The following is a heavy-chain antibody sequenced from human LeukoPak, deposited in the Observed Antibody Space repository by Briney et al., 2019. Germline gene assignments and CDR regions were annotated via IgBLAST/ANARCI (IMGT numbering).Heavy chain of an antibody. V-gene: IGHV4-39*07. J-gene: IGHJ4*02. D-gene: IGHD1-26*01. CDR1: GGSISSSSYY. Sequence: SETLSLTCTVSGGSISSSSYYWGWIRQPPGTGLEWIGSIYYSGSTYYNPSLKSRVTISVDTSKNQFSLKLSSVTAADTAVYYCARDPRGATDYWGQGTLVTVSS. CDR2: IYYSGST. CDR3: ARDPRGATDY.